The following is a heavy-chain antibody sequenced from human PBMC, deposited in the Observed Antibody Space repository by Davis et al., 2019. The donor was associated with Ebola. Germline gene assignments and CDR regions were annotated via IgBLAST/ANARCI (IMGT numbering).Heavy chain of an antibody. V-gene: IGHV7-4-1*02. D-gene: IGHD6-25*01. CDR3: ARDRYITGGY. J-gene: IGHJ4*02. Sequence: AASVKVSCKTSGYTFTSHAMNWVRQAPGQGLEWMGWINTNTGNPTYAQGFTGRFVFSLDTSVSTAYLQINSLKTEDTAVYYCARDRYITGGYWGQGTLVTVSS. CDR2: INTNTGNP. CDR1: GYTFTSHA.